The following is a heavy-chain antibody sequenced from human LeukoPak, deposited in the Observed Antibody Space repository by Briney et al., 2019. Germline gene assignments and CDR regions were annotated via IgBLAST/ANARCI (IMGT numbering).Heavy chain of an antibody. CDR1: GLTFSNDA. CDR2: IRDSGAYG. D-gene: IGHD6-19*01. CDR3: AKRARYNSARATDFDS. J-gene: IGHJ4*02. Sequence: GGSLRLSCAASGLTFSNDAMGCVRQAPGKELECVSTIRDSGAYGFYADSVKGRFTISRDNSNNLVYLQMNHLRAEDTAEYYCAKRARYNSARATDFDSWGQGTQVTVSS. V-gene: IGHV3-23*01.